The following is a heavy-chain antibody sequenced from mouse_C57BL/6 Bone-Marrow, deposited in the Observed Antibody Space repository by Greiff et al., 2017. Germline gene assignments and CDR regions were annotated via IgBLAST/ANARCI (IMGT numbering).Heavy chain of an antibody. V-gene: IGHV5-4*01. CDR3: ARDRDYGSSSYWYFDV. CDR1: GFTFSSYA. D-gene: IGHD1-1*01. CDR2: ISDGGSYT. J-gene: IGHJ1*03. Sequence: EVKLMESGGGLVKPGGSLKLSCAASGFTFSSYAMSWVRQTPEKRLEWVATISDGGSYTSYPANVKGRFTISRDNAKNNLYLQRSHLKSEDTAMYYWARDRDYGSSSYWYFDVWGTGTTVTVSS.